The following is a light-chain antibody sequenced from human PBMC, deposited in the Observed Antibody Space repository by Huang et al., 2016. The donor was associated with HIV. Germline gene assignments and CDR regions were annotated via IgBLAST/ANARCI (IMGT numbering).Light chain of an antibody. Sequence: EIVLTQSPGTPSLSPGERATLSCRASQSVSTTYLAWYQQKPGQAPRLLIYGSSTRATGIPDMFSGSGSGTDFTLTISRLEPEDFAVFYCQQYGSSITFGQGTRLEIK. CDR3: QQYGSSIT. J-gene: IGKJ5*01. V-gene: IGKV3-20*01. CDR1: QSVSTTY. CDR2: GSS.